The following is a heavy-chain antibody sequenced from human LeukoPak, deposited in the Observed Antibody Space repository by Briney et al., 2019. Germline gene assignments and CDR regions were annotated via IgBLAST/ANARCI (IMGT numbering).Heavy chain of an antibody. Sequence: ASVKVSCKASGYTFTSYDVNWVRQATGQGLEWMGWMNPNSGNTGYAQKFQGRVTITRNTSISTAYMELSSLRSEDTAVYYCXXXXXXXFAAVYYYMDVWGKGTTVTVSS. CDR1: GYTFTSYD. V-gene: IGHV1-8*03. J-gene: IGHJ6*03. D-gene: IGHD6-25*01. CDR2: MNPNSGNT. CDR3: XXXXXXXFAAVYYYMDV.